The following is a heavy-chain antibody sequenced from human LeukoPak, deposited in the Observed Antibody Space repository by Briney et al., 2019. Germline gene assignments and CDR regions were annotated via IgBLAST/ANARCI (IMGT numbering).Heavy chain of an antibody. V-gene: IGHV3-7*01. CDR2: IKEDGSEK. Sequence: GGSLRLSCAASGFTFSSYSMNWVRQAPGKGLEWVANIKEDGSEKYYVDSVKGRFTISRDNAKNSVYLQMNSLRAEDTAVYYCARARGFDYWGQGTLVTVSS. CDR1: GFTFSSYS. CDR3: ARARGFDY. J-gene: IGHJ4*02.